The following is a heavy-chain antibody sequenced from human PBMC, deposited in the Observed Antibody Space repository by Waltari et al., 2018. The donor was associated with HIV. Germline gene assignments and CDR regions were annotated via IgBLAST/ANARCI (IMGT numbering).Heavy chain of an antibody. Sequence: QVQLVESGGGVVQPGKSLRLSCAASGFTFSEYAMPWVRQAPGKGLEWVTVISSDGGNQYYADSVKGRFTISRDNSKKTLSLEMNSLKIEDTAMYYCAKDAYGGHPKNWFDSWGQGILVTVSS. J-gene: IGHJ5*01. CDR1: GFTFSEYA. CDR2: ISSDGGNQ. V-gene: IGHV3-30*18. CDR3: AKDAYGGHPKNWFDS. D-gene: IGHD3-10*01.